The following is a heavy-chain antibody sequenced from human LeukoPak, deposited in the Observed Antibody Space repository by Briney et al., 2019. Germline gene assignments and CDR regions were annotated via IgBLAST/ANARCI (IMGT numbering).Heavy chain of an antibody. CDR1: GLTFSNYA. D-gene: IGHD3-3*01. CDR3: AKEPPCSECLHWYFDL. CDR2: ISGNADST. J-gene: IGHJ2*01. Sequence: GGSLRLSCAASGLTFSNYAMNWVRQAPGKGLEWVSVISGNADSTYYADSVKGRFTISRDNSKNTLYLQMNSLRAEDTAVYYCAKEPPCSECLHWYFDLWGRGTLVTASS. V-gene: IGHV3-23*01.